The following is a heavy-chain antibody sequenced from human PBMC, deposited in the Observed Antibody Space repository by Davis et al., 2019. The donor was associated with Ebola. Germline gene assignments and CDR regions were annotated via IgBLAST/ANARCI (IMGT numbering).Heavy chain of an antibody. CDR3: ARGRRPPNWHFDL. J-gene: IGHJ2*01. CDR1: GGSISSGSYY. V-gene: IGHV4-61*09. CDR2: MYTSGST. Sequence: SETLSLTCTVSGGSISSGSYYWSWIRQPAGKGLEWIGHMYTSGSTNYNTSLKSRVTISADTSKNQFSLKLRSVTAADTAVYYCARGRRPPNWHFDLWGRGTLVTVSS.